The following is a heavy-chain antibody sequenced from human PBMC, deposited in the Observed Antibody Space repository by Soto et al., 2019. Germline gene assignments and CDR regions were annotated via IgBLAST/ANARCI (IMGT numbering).Heavy chain of an antibody. CDR3: ARDSRGHYYDSSGYFDY. Sequence: QVQLQESGPGLVKPSETLSLTCTVSGGSISSYYWSWIRQPPGKGLEWIGYIYYSGSTNYNPSLKSRVTISVDTSKNQFSLKLSSVTAADTAVYYCARDSRGHYYDSSGYFDYWGQGTLVTVSS. CDR1: GGSISSYY. CDR2: IYYSGST. D-gene: IGHD3-22*01. V-gene: IGHV4-59*01. J-gene: IGHJ4*02.